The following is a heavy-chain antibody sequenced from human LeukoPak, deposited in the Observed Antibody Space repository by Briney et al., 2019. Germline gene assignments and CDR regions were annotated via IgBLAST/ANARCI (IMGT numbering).Heavy chain of an antibody. CDR2: INQDGSET. CDR1: GFTLSSHW. Sequence: GGSLRLSCAASGFTLSSHWMSWVRQAPGKGLEWVADINQDGSETHCVESVEGRFTISRDNAMNSLYLQMNSLRVEDTALYHCVRDPRHFQYWGQGTVVTVSS. J-gene: IGHJ1*01. V-gene: IGHV3-7*01. CDR3: VRDPRHFQY.